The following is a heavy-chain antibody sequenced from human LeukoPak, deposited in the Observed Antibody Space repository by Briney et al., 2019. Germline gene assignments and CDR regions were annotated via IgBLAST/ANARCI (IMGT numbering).Heavy chain of an antibody. V-gene: IGHV1-24*01. Sequence: ASVKVSCEVSGYTLTELSMHWVRPAPGKGREWRGGFDPEDGETIYAQKFQGRVTMTEDTSTDTAYMELSSLRSEDTAVYYCARDSNSNYDFWSGYYVYWGQGTLVTVSS. CDR1: GYTLTELS. CDR3: ARDSNSNYDFWSGYYVY. D-gene: IGHD3-3*01. CDR2: FDPEDGET. J-gene: IGHJ4*02.